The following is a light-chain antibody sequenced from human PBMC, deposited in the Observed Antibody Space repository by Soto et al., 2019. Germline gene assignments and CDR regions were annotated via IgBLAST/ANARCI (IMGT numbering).Light chain of an antibody. Sequence: DMPMTQSPSSLSTSVGDRVTITCRTSQSVSTYLNWYQQRPGKAPKLLIYGASNLQSGVPSRFSGSGSGTHFTLTISSLQPEDFATYYCQHYNSYSEAFGQGTKVELK. J-gene: IGKJ1*01. CDR3: QHYNSYSEA. CDR1: QSVSTY. CDR2: GAS. V-gene: IGKV1-39*01.